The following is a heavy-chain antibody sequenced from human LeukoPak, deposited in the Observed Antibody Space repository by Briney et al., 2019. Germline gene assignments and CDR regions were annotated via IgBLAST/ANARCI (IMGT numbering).Heavy chain of an antibody. Sequence: ASVKVSCKASGGTFNSYAIIWVRQAPGQGLECMGGIVPVFGTTKHAQNFPGRVTFTTDTSTNTSYMELSNLRFEDTAMYYCASGLKDPFDYWGQGTLITVSS. CDR1: GGTFNSYA. CDR3: ASGLKDPFDY. J-gene: IGHJ4*02. V-gene: IGHV1-69*05. D-gene: IGHD2-21*01. CDR2: IVPVFGTT.